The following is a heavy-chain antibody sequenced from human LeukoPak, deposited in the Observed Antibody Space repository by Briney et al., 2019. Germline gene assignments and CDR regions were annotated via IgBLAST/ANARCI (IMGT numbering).Heavy chain of an antibody. CDR1: GFTFDDYA. Sequence: PGGSLRLSCAASGFTFDDYAMHWVRQAPGKGLEWVSGISWNSGSIGYADSVKGRFTISRDNAKNTLYLQMSSLRAEDTAVYYCARDQDDYGGNSPLGYWGQGTLVTVSS. V-gene: IGHV3-9*01. J-gene: IGHJ4*02. CDR3: ARDQDDYGGNSPLGY. CDR2: ISWNSGSI. D-gene: IGHD4-23*01.